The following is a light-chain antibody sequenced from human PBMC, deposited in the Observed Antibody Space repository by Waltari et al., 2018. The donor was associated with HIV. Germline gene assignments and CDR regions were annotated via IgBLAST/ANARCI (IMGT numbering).Light chain of an antibody. Sequence: EIELTQSPATLSLSPGERATLSCGASQSVRSLIAWYQQKPGQAPRLLIYDASNRATGIPPRFSGSGSGTDFTLTISSLEPEDFAVYYCQQRSSWPLTFGGGTKVEIK. J-gene: IGKJ4*01. V-gene: IGKV3-11*01. CDR2: DAS. CDR1: QSVRSL. CDR3: QQRSSWPLT.